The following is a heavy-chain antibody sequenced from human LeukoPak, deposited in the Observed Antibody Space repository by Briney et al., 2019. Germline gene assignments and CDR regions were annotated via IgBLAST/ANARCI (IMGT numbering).Heavy chain of an antibody. V-gene: IGHV1-69*01. CDR1: GGTFSSYA. Sequence: SVKVSCKASGGTFSSYAISWVRQAPGQGLEWMGGIIPIFGTASYAQKFQGRVTVTADESTSTAYMELSSLRSEDTAVYYCARARFSAALGYGMDVWGQGTTVTVSS. D-gene: IGHD6-13*01. CDR3: ARARFSAALGYGMDV. J-gene: IGHJ6*02. CDR2: IIPIFGTA.